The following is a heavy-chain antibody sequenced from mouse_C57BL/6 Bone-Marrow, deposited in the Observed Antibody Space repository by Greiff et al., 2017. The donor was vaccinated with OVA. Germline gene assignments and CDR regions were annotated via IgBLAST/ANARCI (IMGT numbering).Heavy chain of an antibody. Sequence: EVQVVESEGGLVQPGSSMKLSCTASGFTFSDYYMAWVRQVPEKGLEWVANINYDGSSTYYLDSLKSRFIISRDNAKNILYLQMSSLKSEDTATYYCARERGYCYGKENWYFDVWGTGTTVTVSS. J-gene: IGHJ1*03. CDR2: INYDGSST. CDR1: GFTFSDYY. CDR3: ARERGYCYGKENWYFDV. D-gene: IGHD1-1*01. V-gene: IGHV5-16*01.